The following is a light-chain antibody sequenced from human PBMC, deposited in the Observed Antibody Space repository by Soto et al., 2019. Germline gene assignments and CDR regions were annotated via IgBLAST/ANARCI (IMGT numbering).Light chain of an antibody. J-gene: IGKJ1*01. Sequence: ILLTQSQTTLSLSPGERATLTCRASQSVSNFLAWYQHKPGQAPRLLIYDASIRAAGVPARFSGSGSGTDFSLTISSLEPEDFAIYYCQQRSIWPPWTFGQGTKVDIK. V-gene: IGKV3-11*01. CDR1: QSVSNF. CDR3: QQRSIWPPWT. CDR2: DAS.